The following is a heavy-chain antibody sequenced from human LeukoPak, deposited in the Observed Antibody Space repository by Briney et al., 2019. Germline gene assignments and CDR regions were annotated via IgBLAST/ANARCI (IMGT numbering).Heavy chain of an antibody. Sequence: PSETLSLTCSVSGDSISSSSYYWGWIRQPPGKGLEWIGSIYYNGSTYYNPSLKSRVTISVDTSKNQFSLKLSSVTAADTAVYYCARISQYPTLYKDYWGQGILVTVSS. D-gene: IGHD2-2*01. CDR3: ARISQYPTLYKDY. CDR1: GDSISSSSYY. J-gene: IGHJ4*02. CDR2: IYYNGST. V-gene: IGHV4-39*01.